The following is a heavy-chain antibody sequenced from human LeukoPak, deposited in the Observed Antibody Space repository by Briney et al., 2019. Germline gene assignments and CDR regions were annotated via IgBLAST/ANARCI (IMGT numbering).Heavy chain of an antibody. Sequence: GGSLRLSCAASGFTFSSFAMAWVRQAPGKGLQWVSGIRGTGGSTYYADSVKGWFTISRDNSKNTLYLQMNSLRAEDTAVYYCAKDTSSSWYGLDYWGQGTLVTVSS. J-gene: IGHJ4*02. CDR2: IRGTGGST. D-gene: IGHD6-13*01. V-gene: IGHV3-23*01. CDR3: AKDTSSSWYGLDY. CDR1: GFTFSSFA.